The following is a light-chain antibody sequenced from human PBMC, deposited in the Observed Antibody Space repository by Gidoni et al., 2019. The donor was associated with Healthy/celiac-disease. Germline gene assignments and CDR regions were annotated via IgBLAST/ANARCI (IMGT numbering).Light chain of an antibody. CDR2: KAS. CDR3: QQYNSPLMYT. Sequence: DIQLPQSPSTLSASVGDRVTITCRASQSISSWLAWYQQKPGKAPKLLIYKASSLESGVPSRFSGSGSGTEFTLTISSLQPDDFATYYCQQYNSPLMYTFXQXTKLEIK. J-gene: IGKJ2*01. V-gene: IGKV1-5*03. CDR1: QSISSW.